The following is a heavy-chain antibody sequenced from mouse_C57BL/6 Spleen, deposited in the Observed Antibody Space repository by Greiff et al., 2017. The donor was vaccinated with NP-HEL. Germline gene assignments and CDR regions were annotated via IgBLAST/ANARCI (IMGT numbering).Heavy chain of an antibody. J-gene: IGHJ2*01. CDR2: INPYNGGT. CDR1: GYTFTDYY. V-gene: IGHV1-19*01. CDR3: AREAYGSSYFDY. D-gene: IGHD1-1*01. Sequence: VQLQQSGPVLVKPGASVKMSCKASGYTFTDYYMNWVKQSHGKSLEWIGVINPYNGGTSYNQKFKGKATLTVDKSSSTAYMELNSLTSEDSAVYYCAREAYGSSYFDYWGQGTTLTVSS.